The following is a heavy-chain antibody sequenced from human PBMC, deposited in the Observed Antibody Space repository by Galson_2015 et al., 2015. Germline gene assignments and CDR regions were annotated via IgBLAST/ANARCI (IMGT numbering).Heavy chain of an antibody. Sequence: CAISGDSVSSNSAAWNWIRQSPSRGLEWLGRTYCRSKCYGDYAVSVKGRITISPDTSKNQFSLQLNSVTPEDTAVYYCARKAPRYDPWGQGTLVTVSS. CDR3: ARKAPRYDP. J-gene: IGHJ5*02. CDR1: GDSVSSNSAA. CDR2: TYCRSKCYG. V-gene: IGHV6-1*01.